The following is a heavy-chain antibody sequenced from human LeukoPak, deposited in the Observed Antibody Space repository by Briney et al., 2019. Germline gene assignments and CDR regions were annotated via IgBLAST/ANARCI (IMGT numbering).Heavy chain of an antibody. Sequence: GGSLRLSCAASGFTFSSYGMHWVRQAPGKGLEWAAFIRYDGSNKYYADSVKGRFTISRDNSKNTLYLQMNSLRAEDTAVYYCAKDRNYDSSGYPDYWGQGTLVTVSS. V-gene: IGHV3-30*02. J-gene: IGHJ4*02. CDR2: IRYDGSNK. CDR1: GFTFSSYG. CDR3: AKDRNYDSSGYPDY. D-gene: IGHD3-22*01.